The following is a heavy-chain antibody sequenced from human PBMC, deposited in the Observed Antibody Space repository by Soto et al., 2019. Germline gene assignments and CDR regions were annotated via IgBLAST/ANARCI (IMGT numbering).Heavy chain of an antibody. V-gene: IGHV5-10-1*01. Sequence: GESLKISCKGSGYSFTSYWITWVRQMPGKGLEWMGRIDPSGSYTNYSPSFQGHVTISADNSISTAYLQWSSLKASDTAMYYCARQLNSSSWSPFGYWGQGTLVTVSS. J-gene: IGHJ4*02. D-gene: IGHD6-13*01. CDR1: GYSFTSYW. CDR2: IDPSGSYT. CDR3: ARQLNSSSWSPFGY.